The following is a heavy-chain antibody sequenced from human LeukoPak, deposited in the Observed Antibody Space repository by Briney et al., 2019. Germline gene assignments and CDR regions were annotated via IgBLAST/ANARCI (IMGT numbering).Heavy chain of an antibody. CDR3: ARGDYEVY. Sequence: GRSLRLSCAASGFTLSTYVMHWVRQAPGKWLECVAYISYDGDNTYYADSVNGRFTISRDNSKNTLYLLVNSLRVEDTAVYYCARGDYEVYWGQGTLVTVSS. J-gene: IGHJ4*02. CDR2: ISYDGDNT. CDR1: GFTLSTYV. V-gene: IGHV3-30*01. D-gene: IGHD4-17*01.